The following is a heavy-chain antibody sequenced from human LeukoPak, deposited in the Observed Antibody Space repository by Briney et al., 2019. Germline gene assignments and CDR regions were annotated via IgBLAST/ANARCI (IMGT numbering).Heavy chain of an antibody. CDR2: INHSGST. CDR1: GGSFSGYY. CDR3: ARAPKMNY. V-gene: IGHV4-34*01. J-gene: IGHJ4*02. Sequence: PSETLSLTCAVYGGSFSGYYWSWIRQPPGKGLEWIGEINHSGSTNYNPSLKSRVTISVDTSKNQFSLKLSSVTAADTAVYYCARAPKMNYWGQGTLATVSS.